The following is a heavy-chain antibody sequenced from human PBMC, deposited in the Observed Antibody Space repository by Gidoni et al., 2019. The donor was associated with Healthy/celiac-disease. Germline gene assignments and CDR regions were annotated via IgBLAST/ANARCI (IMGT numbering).Heavy chain of an antibody. Sequence: QVQLVQSGAVVKTPGASVKVSCKASGYHFTSYDITWVRQATGQGLVWMGWMNPNSGNTDYEQKFQGSVTMTRNTSISPAYMELSSLRSEDTAVYYCARGVAAAGTHWFDPWGQGTLVTVSS. CDR2: MNPNSGNT. V-gene: IGHV1-8*01. D-gene: IGHD6-13*01. CDR3: ARGVAAAGTHWFDP. CDR1: GYHFTSYD. J-gene: IGHJ5*02.